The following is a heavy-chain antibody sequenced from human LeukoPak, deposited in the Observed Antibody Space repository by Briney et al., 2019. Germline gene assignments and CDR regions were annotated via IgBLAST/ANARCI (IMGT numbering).Heavy chain of an antibody. CDR1: GFTFSSFW. Sequence: GGSLRLSCKASGFTFSSFWMSWVRHSPGKGLEWVALINQDGSEKYYVDSVKGRFTISRGNAKNSLYLQMTSFRAEDTAVYYCARDRGSSAGMDVWGQGTTVTVSS. CDR2: INQDGSEK. CDR3: ARDRGSSAGMDV. D-gene: IGHD3-16*01. V-gene: IGHV3-7*05. J-gene: IGHJ6*02.